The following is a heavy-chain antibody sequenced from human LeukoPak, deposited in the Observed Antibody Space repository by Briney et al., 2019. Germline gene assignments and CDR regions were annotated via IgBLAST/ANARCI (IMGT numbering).Heavy chain of an antibody. CDR1: GFTFSSYS. Sequence: GGSLRLSCAVSGFTFSSYSMNWVRQAPGKGLEWVSSIAGSSGYISYADSVKGRFTISRDNAKKSLYLQMTSLTAEETAVYYCARDRGAYCGGDCYLGFDYWGRGTLVTVSS. V-gene: IGHV3-21*01. J-gene: IGHJ4*01. CDR3: ARDRGAYCGGDCYLGFDY. CDR2: IAGSSGYI. D-gene: IGHD2-21*02.